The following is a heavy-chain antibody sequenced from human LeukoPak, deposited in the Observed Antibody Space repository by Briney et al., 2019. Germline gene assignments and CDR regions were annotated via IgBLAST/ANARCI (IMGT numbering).Heavy chain of an antibody. J-gene: IGHJ4*02. CDR1: GGSIGTYY. CDR2: IYYNGYT. CDR3: ARDRHWTNDWVFDY. D-gene: IGHD1/OR15-1a*01. V-gene: IGHV4-59*01. Sequence: SETLSLTCTVSGGSIGTYYWSWIRQPPGKGLEWIGYIYYNGYTDYNPSLKSRVTISVHTSKNQFSLKPSSVTAADTAVYYCARDRHWTNDWVFDYWGQGTLVTVSS.